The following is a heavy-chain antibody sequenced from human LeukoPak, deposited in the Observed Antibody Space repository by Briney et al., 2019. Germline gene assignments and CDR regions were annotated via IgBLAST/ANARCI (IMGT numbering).Heavy chain of an antibody. Sequence: SERLSLTCTVSGESINNHYWSWIRQSPGKGLEGIGFIYTRGSHNHNPSLKSRVTRSGGTSKHQVSLTLNSVTAAATPVYYCARHWIETTKTYSYWFDPWGQGTLVTVSS. V-gene: IGHV4-4*09. CDR2: IYTRGSH. CDR1: GESINNHY. J-gene: IGHJ5*02. D-gene: IGHD1-1*01. CDR3: ARHWIETTKTYSYWFDP.